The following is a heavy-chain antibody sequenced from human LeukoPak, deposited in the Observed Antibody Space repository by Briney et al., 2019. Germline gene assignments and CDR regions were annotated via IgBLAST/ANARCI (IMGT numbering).Heavy chain of an antibody. D-gene: IGHD6-19*01. J-gene: IGHJ4*02. CDR2: ISYDGSNK. CDR3: ARDRAIAVDVGVDY. V-gene: IGHV3-30*04. Sequence: PGRSLRLSCAASGFTFSSYAMHWVRQAPGKGLEWVAVISYDGSNKYYADSVKGRFTISRDNSKNTLYLQMNSLRVEDTALYYCARDRAIAVDVGVDYWGQGTLVTVSS. CDR1: GFTFSSYA.